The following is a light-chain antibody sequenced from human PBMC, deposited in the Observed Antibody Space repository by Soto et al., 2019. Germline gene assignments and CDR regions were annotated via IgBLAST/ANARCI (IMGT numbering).Light chain of an antibody. Sequence: ERVLTQSPATLSVSPGERATLSCRASQSVNQKLGWYQQKPGQAPRLLIYVASYRATGIPARFSGSGSGTDFNLTISRLETEDSAVYECQQFSSYPLTFGGGTKVDIK. J-gene: IGKJ4*01. CDR3: QQFSSYPLT. V-gene: IGKV3-15*01. CDR2: VAS. CDR1: QSVNQK.